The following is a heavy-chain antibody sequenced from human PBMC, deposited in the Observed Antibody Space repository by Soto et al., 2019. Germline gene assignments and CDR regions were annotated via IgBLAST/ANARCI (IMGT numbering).Heavy chain of an antibody. J-gene: IGHJ4*02. D-gene: IGHD4-17*01. CDR3: ARANYGGYWDY. CDR2: IIYDGSRK. Sequence: GGSLRLSCATSGLTFSGFAMHWVRQAPGKGLEWVAVIIYDGSRKYYADSVQGRFTISRDNSKNTLYLQMNSLRPEDTAVYYCARANYGGYWDYWGQGALVTVSS. CDR1: GLTFSGFA. V-gene: IGHV3-30-3*01.